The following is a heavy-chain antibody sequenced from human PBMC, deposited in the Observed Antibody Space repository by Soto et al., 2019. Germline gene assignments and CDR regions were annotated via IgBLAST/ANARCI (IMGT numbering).Heavy chain of an antibody. D-gene: IGHD2-21*02. J-gene: IGHJ5*02. Sequence: EVQLVESGGGLVKPGGSLRLSCAASGFTFSRSAMNWVRQAPGKGLEWVSCISGSSSSIYYADSVQGRFTISRDNAKNSLYLQMNILRAEDTAVYYCAIDPFGGGDSEWFDPWGQGTLVTVSS. CDR3: AIDPFGGGDSEWFDP. CDR2: ISGSSSSI. CDR1: GFTFSRSA. V-gene: IGHV3-21*01.